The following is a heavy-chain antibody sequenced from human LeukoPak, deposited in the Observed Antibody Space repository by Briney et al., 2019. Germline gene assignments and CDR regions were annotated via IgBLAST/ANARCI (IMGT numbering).Heavy chain of an antibody. D-gene: IGHD5-18*01. CDR3: AIEIQPSHWSALWPEGY. J-gene: IGHJ4*02. Sequence: ASVKVSCKASGYTFTSYYMHWVRHAPGQGLEWMGIINPSGGSTSYAQKFQGRVTMTRDTSTSTVYMELSSLRSEDTAVYYCAIEIQPSHWSALWPEGYWGQGTLVTVSS. CDR2: INPSGGST. V-gene: IGHV1-46*01. CDR1: GYTFTSYY.